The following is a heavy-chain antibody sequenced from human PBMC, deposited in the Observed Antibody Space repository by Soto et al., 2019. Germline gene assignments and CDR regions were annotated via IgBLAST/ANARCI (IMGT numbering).Heavy chain of an antibody. CDR1: GYTFTSYG. D-gene: IGHD6-13*01. Sequence: SVNVSCKASGYTFTSYGIHWVSQAPGQRLEWMGWINAANGDTKYSPKFQGRVTITADESTSTAYMELSSLRSEDTAVYYCARDQRRGVAAAGYYYYGMDVWGQGTTVTVSS. V-gene: IGHV1-3*01. CDR3: ARDQRRGVAAAGYYYYGMDV. J-gene: IGHJ6*02. CDR2: INAANGDT.